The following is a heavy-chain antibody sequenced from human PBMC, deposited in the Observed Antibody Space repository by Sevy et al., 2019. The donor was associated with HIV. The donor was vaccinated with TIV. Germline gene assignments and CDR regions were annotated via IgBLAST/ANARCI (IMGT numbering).Heavy chain of an antibody. CDR1: GFTFSSYS. Sequence: GGSLRLSCEASGFTFSSYSINWVRQTPGKGLEWASSISSSSSYIYYADSVNGRFTIYRDNAKNTVYLQMNNLRAEDTAVYYCARALAKAARDYWGQGTLVTVSS. CDR3: ARALAKAARDY. CDR2: ISSSSSYI. J-gene: IGHJ4*02. D-gene: IGHD6-6*01. V-gene: IGHV3-21*04.